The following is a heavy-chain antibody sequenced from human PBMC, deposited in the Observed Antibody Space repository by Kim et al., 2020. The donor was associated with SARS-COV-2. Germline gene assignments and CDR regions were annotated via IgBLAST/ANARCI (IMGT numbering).Heavy chain of an antibody. CDR1: SGSVSSYY. CDR3: ARVIKNYYDSSGTTVYYYAMDV. Sequence: SETLSLTCTVSSGSVSSYYWSWIRQSPGKGLEWIGQIYYRGTTSYNPSLESRVTISIDTSKDQFSLNLRSVTAADTALYYCARVIKNYYDSSGTTVYYYAMDVWGQGTTVTVSS. J-gene: IGHJ6*02. D-gene: IGHD3-22*01. V-gene: IGHV4-59*02. CDR2: IYYRGTT.